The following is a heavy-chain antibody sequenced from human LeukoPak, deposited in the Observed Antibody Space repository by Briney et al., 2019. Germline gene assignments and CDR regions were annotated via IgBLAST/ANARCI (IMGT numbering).Heavy chain of an antibody. D-gene: IGHD6-19*01. J-gene: IGHJ4*02. V-gene: IGHV3-30*14. CDR2: ISYDGSNK. CDR3: ARDHVSSGWYVGFDY. CDR1: GFTFSSYA. Sequence: PGRSLRLSCAASGFTFSSYAMHWVRQAPGKGLEWVAVISYDGSNKYYADSVKGRFTISRDNSKNALFLQMNSLRVEDTAVYYCARDHVSSGWYVGFDYWGQGTLVTVSS.